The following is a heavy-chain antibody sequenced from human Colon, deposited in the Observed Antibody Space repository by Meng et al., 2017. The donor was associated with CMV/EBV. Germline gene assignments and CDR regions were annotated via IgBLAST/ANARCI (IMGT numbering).Heavy chain of an antibody. Sequence: GESLKISCAASGFTFSSYAMHWVRQAPGKGLEWVAVISYDGSNKYYADSVKGRFTISRDNSKNTLYLQMNSLRAEDTAVYYCANLGLWFGESGFDYWGQGTLVTVSS. D-gene: IGHD3-10*01. CDR2: ISYDGSNK. CDR1: GFTFSSYA. V-gene: IGHV3-30*04. J-gene: IGHJ4*02. CDR3: ANLGLWFGESGFDY.